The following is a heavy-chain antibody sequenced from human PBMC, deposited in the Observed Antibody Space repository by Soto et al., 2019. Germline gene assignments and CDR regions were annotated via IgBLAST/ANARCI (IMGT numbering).Heavy chain of an antibody. Sequence: SETLSLTCAVSGGSISSGGYSWSWIRQPPGKGLEWIGYIYHSGSTYYNPSLKSRVTISVDRSKNQFSLKLSSVTAADTAVYYCARKQLWLSDDAFDIWGQGTMVTVSS. V-gene: IGHV4-30-2*01. D-gene: IGHD5-18*01. CDR3: ARKQLWLSDDAFDI. J-gene: IGHJ3*02. CDR1: GGSISSGGYS. CDR2: IYHSGST.